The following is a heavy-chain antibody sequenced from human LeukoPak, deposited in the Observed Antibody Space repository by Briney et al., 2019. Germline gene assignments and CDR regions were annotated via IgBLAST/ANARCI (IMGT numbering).Heavy chain of an antibody. CDR2: ISYEGDNT. Sequence: GGSLRLSRAASGFTFSSYAMHWVRQAPGKGLEWVATISYEGDNTYYADSLKGRFTISRDNSKNTLYLQMNSLRGEDTAVYFCARGRNVVATSGYFDYWGQGTLVTVSS. V-gene: IGHV3-30-3*01. J-gene: IGHJ4*02. CDR1: GFTFSSYA. CDR3: ARGRNVVATSGYFDY. D-gene: IGHD5-12*01.